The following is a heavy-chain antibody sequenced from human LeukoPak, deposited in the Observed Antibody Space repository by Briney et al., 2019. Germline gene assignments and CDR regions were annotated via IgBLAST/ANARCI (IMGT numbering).Heavy chain of an antibody. V-gene: IGHV3-66*01. CDR2: IFRDGTT. J-gene: IGHJ4*02. D-gene: IGHD7-27*01. CDR1: GFTVITSY. CDR3: TKTGGPWD. Sequence: GGSLRLSCAASGFTVITSYMSWVRQAPGKGLEWVSVIFRDGTTYYSDSVKGRFTISRDNSKNTLYLQMNTLRAEDTAMYYCTKTGGPWDWGQGTLVTVSS.